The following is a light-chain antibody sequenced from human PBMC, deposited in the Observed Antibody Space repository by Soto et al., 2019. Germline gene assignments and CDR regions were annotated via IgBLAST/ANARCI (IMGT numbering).Light chain of an antibody. V-gene: IGLV2-14*01. CDR2: EVS. CDR3: SSYVSGNTLV. Sequence: QSALTQPASVSGSPGQSITISCTGTSSDVGGYNSVCWYQQHPGKVPKLLIYEVSNRPSGVSARFSGSKSGNTASLTISGLQAEDDADYYCSSYVSGNTLVFGGGTKVTVL. J-gene: IGLJ3*02. CDR1: SSDVGGYNS.